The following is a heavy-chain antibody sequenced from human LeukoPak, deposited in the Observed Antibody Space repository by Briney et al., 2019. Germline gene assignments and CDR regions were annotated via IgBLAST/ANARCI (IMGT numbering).Heavy chain of an antibody. D-gene: IGHD2-21*02. J-gene: IGHJ4*02. CDR3: ARVSSYCGGDCYSDY. CDR2: MNPNSGNT. V-gene: IGHV1-8*01. CDR1: GYTFTSYD. Sequence: GAPVKVSCKASGYTFTSYDINWVRQATGQGLEWMGWMNPNSGNTGYAQKFQGRVTMTRNTSISTAYMELSSLRSEDTAVYYCARVSSYCGGDCYSDYWGQGTLVTVSS.